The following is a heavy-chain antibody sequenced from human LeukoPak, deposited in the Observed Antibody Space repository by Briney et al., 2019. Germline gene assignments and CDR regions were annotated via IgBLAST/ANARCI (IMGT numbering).Heavy chain of an antibody. J-gene: IGHJ5*02. D-gene: IGHD6-13*01. CDR3: ARDRVVWDSSSFSFNWFDP. CDR2: INHSGST. CDR1: GGSFSGYY. Sequence: SETLSLTCAVYGGSFSGYYWSWIRQPPGKGLEWIGEINHSGSTNYNPSLKSRVTISVDTSKNQFSLKLSSVTAADTAVYYCARDRVVWDSSSFSFNWFDPWGQGTLVTVSS. V-gene: IGHV4-34*01.